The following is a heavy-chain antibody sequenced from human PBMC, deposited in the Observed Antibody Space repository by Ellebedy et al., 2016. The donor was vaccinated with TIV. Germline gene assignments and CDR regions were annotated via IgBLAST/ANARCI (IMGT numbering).Heavy chain of an antibody. CDR3: ARGRGGSYSIPFDI. CDR1: GGSISGYY. V-gene: IGHV4-4*07. CDR2: IYTSGST. D-gene: IGHD1-26*01. J-gene: IGHJ4*02. Sequence: SETLSLXCTVSGGSISGYYWSWIRQPAGKGLECIGRIYTSGSTNYNPSLKSRVTMSVDTSNNQFSLKLSSVTAADTAVYYCARGRGGSYSIPFDIWGQGALVTVSS.